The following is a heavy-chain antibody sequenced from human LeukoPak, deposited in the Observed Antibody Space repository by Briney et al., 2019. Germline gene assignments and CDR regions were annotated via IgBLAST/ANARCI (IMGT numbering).Heavy chain of an antibody. CDR1: GFTFSSYE. Sequence: GGSLRLSCAASGFTFSSYEMNWVRQAPGKGLEWVSYISSSGSTIYYADSVKGRFTISRDNAKNSLYLQMNSLRAEDTAVYYCAKGMYYDILTGSIDYWGQGTLVTVSS. CDR2: ISSSGSTI. D-gene: IGHD3-9*01. V-gene: IGHV3-48*03. J-gene: IGHJ4*02. CDR3: AKGMYYDILTGSIDY.